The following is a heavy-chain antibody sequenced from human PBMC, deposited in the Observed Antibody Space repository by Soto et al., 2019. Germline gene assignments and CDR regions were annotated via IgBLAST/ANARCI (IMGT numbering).Heavy chain of an antibody. J-gene: IGHJ4*02. D-gene: IGHD3-3*01. CDR3: VREDLHRFDS. CDR2: ISGGASDK. Sequence: EVQLVESGGRLDQPGGSLRLSCEASGFMFSPYWMSWVRQDPGKGLEWVATISGGASDKFYVDSVKGRFTISRDDAKNSVYLQLNSLSDEDTAVYYCVREDLHRFDSWGQGTLVTVSS. CDR1: GFMFSPYW. V-gene: IGHV3-7*01.